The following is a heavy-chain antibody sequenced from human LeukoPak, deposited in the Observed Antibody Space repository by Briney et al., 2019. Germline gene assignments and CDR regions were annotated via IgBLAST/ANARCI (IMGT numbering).Heavy chain of an antibody. Sequence: GGSLRLSCAASGFTFSSYSMNWVRQAPGKGLEWVSSISSSSSYIYYADSVKGRFTISRDNAKNSLYLQMNSLGAEDTAVYYCARDMGTEYYYDSSGYYPNYFDYWGQGTLVTVSS. CDR1: GFTFSSYS. CDR2: ISSSSSYI. J-gene: IGHJ4*02. V-gene: IGHV3-21*01. D-gene: IGHD3-22*01. CDR3: ARDMGTEYYYDSSGYYPNYFDY.